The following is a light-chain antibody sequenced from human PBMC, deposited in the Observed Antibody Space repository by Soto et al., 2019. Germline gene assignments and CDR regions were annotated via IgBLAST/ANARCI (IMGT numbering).Light chain of an antibody. CDR1: QGINNY. J-gene: IGKJ1*01. V-gene: IGKV1-27*01. CDR3: QKYDRAPRT. CDR2: SAS. Sequence: DIQMTQSPSSLSASVGDSVTITCRASQGINNYLAWYQQKPGKVPGLLIYSASTLKSGVPSRFSGRGAGTAFTLTISSLQPEDFATYYCQKYDRAPRTFGQGTKVDIK.